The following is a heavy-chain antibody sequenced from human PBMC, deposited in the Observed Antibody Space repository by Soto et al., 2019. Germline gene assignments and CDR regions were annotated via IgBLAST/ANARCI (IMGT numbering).Heavy chain of an antibody. Sequence: GESLKISCKGSGYSFTSYWIGWVRQMPGKGLEWMGIIYPGDSDTRYSPSFQGQVTISADKSISTAYLQWSSLKASDTAMYYCARDYYGSGSYFSYHYGMDVWGQGTTVTVSS. V-gene: IGHV5-51*01. J-gene: IGHJ6*02. CDR3: ARDYYGSGSYFSYHYGMDV. CDR1: GYSFTSYW. CDR2: IYPGDSDT. D-gene: IGHD3-10*01.